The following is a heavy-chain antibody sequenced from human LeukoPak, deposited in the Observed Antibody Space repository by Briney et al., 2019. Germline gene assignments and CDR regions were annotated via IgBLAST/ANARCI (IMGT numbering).Heavy chain of an antibody. CDR1: GGSISSYY. CDR2: IYYSGST. Sequence: SETLSLACTVSGGSISSYYWSWIRQPPGKGLEWIGYIYYSGSTNYNPSLKSRVTISVDTSKNQFSLKLSSVTAADTAVYYCARRSGSHGGYYYGMDVWGQGTTVTVSS. J-gene: IGHJ6*02. V-gene: IGHV4-59*08. CDR3: ARRSGSHGGYYYGMDV. D-gene: IGHD1-26*01.